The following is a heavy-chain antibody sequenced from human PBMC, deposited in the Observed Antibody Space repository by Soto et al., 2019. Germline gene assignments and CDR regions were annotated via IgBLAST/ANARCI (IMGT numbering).Heavy chain of an antibody. CDR2: IDPSDSQT. J-gene: IGHJ4*02. D-gene: IGHD3-22*01. V-gene: IGHV5-10-1*01. CDR3: ARQIYDSDTGPNFQYYFDS. CDR1: GYTFTNHW. Sequence: PGESLKISCKGSGYTFTNHWIGWVRQMPGKGLEWMGRIDPSDSQTYYSPSFRGHVTISATKSITTVFLQWSSLRASDTAMYYCARQIYDSDTGPNFQYYFDSWGQGTPVTVSS.